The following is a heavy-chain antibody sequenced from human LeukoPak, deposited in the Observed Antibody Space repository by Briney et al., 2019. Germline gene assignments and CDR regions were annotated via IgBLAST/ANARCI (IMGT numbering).Heavy chain of an antibody. Sequence: SQTLSLTCAISGDSVSSNSVAWNWIRQSPSRGLGWLGRTYHRSKWYDDYALSVKSRISVKPDTPKNQFSLQLNSVTPDDTAVYFCAGGRRYSFDYWGQGTLVTVSS. CDR2: TYHRSKWYD. V-gene: IGHV6-1*01. CDR3: AGGRRYSFDY. J-gene: IGHJ4*02. D-gene: IGHD5-18*01. CDR1: GDSVSSNSVA.